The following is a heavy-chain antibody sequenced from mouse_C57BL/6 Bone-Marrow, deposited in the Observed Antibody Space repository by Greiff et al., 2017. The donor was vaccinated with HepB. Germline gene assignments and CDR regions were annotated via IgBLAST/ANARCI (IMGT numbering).Heavy chain of an antibody. CDR1: GFTFSDYY. Sequence: EVQRVESEGGLVQPGSSMKLSCTASGFTFSDYYMAWVRQVPEKGLEWVANINYDGSSTYYLDSLKSRFIISRDNAKNILYLQMSSLKSEDTATYYCARDDYDGCCYYDMDYWGQGTSVTVSS. CDR2: INYDGSST. D-gene: IGHD2-3*01. V-gene: IGHV5-16*01. CDR3: ARDDYDGCCYYDMDY. J-gene: IGHJ4*01.